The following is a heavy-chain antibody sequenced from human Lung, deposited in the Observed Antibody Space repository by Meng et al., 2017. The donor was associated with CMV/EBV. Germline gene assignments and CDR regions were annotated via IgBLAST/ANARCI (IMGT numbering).Heavy chain of an antibody. Sequence: GEXXTISCAASGFTFSYFWMSWVRQAPGKGLEWVANIKQDGSEKYYVDSVEGRFTISRDNAKNSLCLQMNSLRTEDTAVYYCARDRGAFDIWVQGTVVTVSS. CDR2: IKQDGSEK. J-gene: IGHJ3*02. D-gene: IGHD3-10*01. CDR3: ARDRGAFDI. V-gene: IGHV3-7*01. CDR1: GFTFSYFW.